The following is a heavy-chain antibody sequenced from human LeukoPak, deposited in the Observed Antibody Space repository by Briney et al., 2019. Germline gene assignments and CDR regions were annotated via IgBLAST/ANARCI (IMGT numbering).Heavy chain of an antibody. CDR1: GFTFSSYA. CDR3: ARGIVAVGNFDY. J-gene: IGHJ4*02. Sequence: GGSLRLSCAASGFTFSSYAMSWVRQAPGKGLEWVSAIGGSGSTTYYADSVKGRFTISRDNSKNTLYLQMNSLRAEDTAVYYCARGIVAVGNFDYWGQGALVTVSS. CDR2: IGGSGSTT. V-gene: IGHV3-23*01. D-gene: IGHD6-13*01.